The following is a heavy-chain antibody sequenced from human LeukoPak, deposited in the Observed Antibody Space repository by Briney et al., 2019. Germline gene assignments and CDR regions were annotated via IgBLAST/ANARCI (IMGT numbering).Heavy chain of an antibody. CDR3: VNLGYCSTSSCQP. CDR1: GFTFNNYF. D-gene: IGHD2-2*01. CDR2: ITSDGSGT. Sequence: GGSLRLSCAASGFTFNNYFMHWVRQAPGKGLVWVSRITSDGSGTNYAESVKGRFTISRDTAKNTLYLQMNSLRVEDTAVYYCVNLGYCSTSSCQPWGQGTLVTVSS. J-gene: IGHJ4*02. V-gene: IGHV3-74*01.